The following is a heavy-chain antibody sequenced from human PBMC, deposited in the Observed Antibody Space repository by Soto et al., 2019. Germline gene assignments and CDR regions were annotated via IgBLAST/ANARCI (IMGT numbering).Heavy chain of an antibody. D-gene: IGHD7-27*01. CDR2: MYNNGGT. V-gene: IGHV3-53*01. J-gene: IGHJ6*03. CDR1: GFTVSSNY. CDR3: ARDLSWGSNWYYYMDV. Sequence: PGGSLRLSCAASGFTVSSNYMGWVRQAAGKGLEWLSVMYNNGGTSYADSVMGRFTISRDNSKNTLYLQMTGLTAEDTAVYYCARDLSWGSNWYYYMDVWGKGTTVTVSS.